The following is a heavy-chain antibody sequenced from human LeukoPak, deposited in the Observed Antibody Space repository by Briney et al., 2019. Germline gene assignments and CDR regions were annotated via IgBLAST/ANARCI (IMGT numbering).Heavy chain of an antibody. D-gene: IGHD2-2*01. CDR1: GFTFNNYA. Sequence: GGSLRLSCAASGFTFNNYAMNWVRQGPGKGLEWVSSINSGGTHRYHADSVKGRFTISRDNAKNSLYLQMNSLRAEDTAVYYCARVAPRYCSSTSCYSDYWGQGALVTVSS. CDR2: INSGGTHR. CDR3: ARVAPRYCSSTSCYSDY. V-gene: IGHV3-21*04. J-gene: IGHJ4*02.